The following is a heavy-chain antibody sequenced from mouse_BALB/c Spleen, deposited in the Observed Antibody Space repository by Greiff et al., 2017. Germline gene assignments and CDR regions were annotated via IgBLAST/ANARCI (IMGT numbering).Heavy chain of an antibody. J-gene: IGHJ1*01. CDR3: ASSNWDWYFEV. CDR1: GYAFTNYL. CDR2: IKPGCGGT. D-gene: IGHD4-1*01. V-gene: IGHV1-54*01. Sequence: VQLQQSGAELVRPGTSVKVSCKASGYAFTNYLTVWVKQRPGQGLEGIGVIKPGCGGTNYNEKFTGKATLTADKSSSTAYMQLSSLTSDDSAVYFCASSNWDWYFEVWGAGTTVTVSS.